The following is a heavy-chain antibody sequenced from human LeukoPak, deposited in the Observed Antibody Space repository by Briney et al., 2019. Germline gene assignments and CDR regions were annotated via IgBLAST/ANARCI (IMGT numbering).Heavy chain of an antibody. Sequence: PGGSLRLSCAASGSTFSTYSMNWVRQAPWKGLEWVSSISSSSSYIYYADSVKGRFTISRDNAKNSLYLQMNSLRAEDTAVYYCASGVEMATAHLGQGALVTVSS. V-gene: IGHV3-21*01. D-gene: IGHD5-24*01. CDR3: ASGVEMATAH. J-gene: IGHJ4*02. CDR2: ISSSSSYI. CDR1: GSTFSTYS.